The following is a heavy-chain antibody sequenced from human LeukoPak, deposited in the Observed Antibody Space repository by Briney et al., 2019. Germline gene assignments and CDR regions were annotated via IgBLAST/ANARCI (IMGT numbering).Heavy chain of an antibody. Sequence: GGSLRLSCAASGFTFTTYWMHWVRQAPGKGLVWVSYINSDGSITSYADSVKGRFTISRDNAKNTLYLQMNSLRAEDTAVYYCARDAVDTANAVWGQGTTVTVSS. CDR2: INSDGSIT. V-gene: IGHV3-74*01. J-gene: IGHJ6*02. D-gene: IGHD5-18*01. CDR1: GFTFTTYW. CDR3: ARDAVDTANAV.